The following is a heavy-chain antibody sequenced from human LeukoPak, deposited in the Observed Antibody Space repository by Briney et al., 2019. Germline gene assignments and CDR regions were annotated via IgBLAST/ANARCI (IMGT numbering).Heavy chain of an antibody. CDR1: GGSISSGGYS. Sequence: PSQTLSLTCAVSGGSISSGGYSWSWIRQPPGKGLEWIGYIYHSGSTYYNPSLKSRVTISVDRSKNQFSLKLSSVTAADTAVYYCAGRSHYGSGSYYNLHDYWGQGTLVTVSS. CDR3: AGRSHYGSGSYYNLHDY. CDR2: IYHSGST. D-gene: IGHD3-10*01. J-gene: IGHJ4*02. V-gene: IGHV4-30-2*01.